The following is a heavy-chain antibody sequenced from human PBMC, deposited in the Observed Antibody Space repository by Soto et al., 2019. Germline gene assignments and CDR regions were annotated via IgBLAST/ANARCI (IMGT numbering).Heavy chain of an antibody. Sequence: SETLSLSCTVSGGSISSYYWSWIRQPPGKGLEWIGYIYYSGSTNYNPSLKSRVTISVDTSKNQFSLKLSSVTAADTAVYYCARPHCSGGSCPNWFDPWGQGTLVTVSS. V-gene: IGHV4-59*08. CDR3: ARPHCSGGSCPNWFDP. CDR1: GGSISSYY. J-gene: IGHJ5*02. D-gene: IGHD2-15*01. CDR2: IYYSGST.